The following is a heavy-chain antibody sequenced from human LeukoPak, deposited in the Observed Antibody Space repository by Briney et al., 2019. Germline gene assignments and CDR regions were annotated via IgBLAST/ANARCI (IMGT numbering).Heavy chain of an antibody. D-gene: IGHD3-22*01. CDR3: ARANSGYGSYYYFYGMDV. V-gene: IGHV3-48*01. Sequence: PGGSLRLSCAASGFTFSSYSMNWVRQAPGKGLEWVSYISSSSSTIYYADSVKGRFTISRDNAKNSLYLQMNSLRAEDTAVYYCARANSGYGSYYYFYGMDVWGQGTTVTVSS. CDR2: ISSSSSTI. J-gene: IGHJ6*02. CDR1: GFTFSSYS.